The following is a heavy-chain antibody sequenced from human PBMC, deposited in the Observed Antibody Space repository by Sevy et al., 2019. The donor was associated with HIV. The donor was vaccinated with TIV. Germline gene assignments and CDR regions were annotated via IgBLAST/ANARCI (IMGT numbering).Heavy chain of an antibody. V-gene: IGHV3-30-3*01. CDR1: GFTFSSYA. CDR2: TSYDGSNK. CDR3: ARELSSSWYPDY. J-gene: IGHJ4*02. D-gene: IGHD6-13*01. Sequence: GGSLRLSWAASGFTFSSYAMQWVRQAPGKGLEWVAVTSYDGSNKYYADSVKGRFTISRDNSKNTLYLQMNSLRAEDTAVYYCARELSSSWYPDYWGQGTLVTVSS.